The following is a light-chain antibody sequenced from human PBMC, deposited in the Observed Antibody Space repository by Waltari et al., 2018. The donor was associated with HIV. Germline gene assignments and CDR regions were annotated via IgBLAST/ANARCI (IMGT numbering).Light chain of an antibody. CDR1: QSVSNY. V-gene: IGKV3-11*01. CDR2: VAS. Sequence: ELVLTQSPATLSLSPGERATLSCRASQSVSNYLAWYQQKPGQSPRLLIYVASNRAPGIPVRFSGSGSGTDFTLTISSLEPEDFAVYYCQQRSNWPPITFGQGTRLEI. CDR3: QQRSNWPPIT. J-gene: IGKJ5*01.